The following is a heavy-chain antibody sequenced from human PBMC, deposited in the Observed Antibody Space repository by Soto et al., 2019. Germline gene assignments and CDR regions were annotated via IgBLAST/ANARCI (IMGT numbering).Heavy chain of an antibody. V-gene: IGHV1-2*02. Sequence: QVQLVQSGAEVKKPGASVKVSCKASGYIFPDYYIHWVRQAPGQGLEWMGWINPNSDDTRYAQKFRGRVTVTMDTSISTAYMDLSRLTSDDTAVYYCARDSAAGAGIGWDYWGQGTLVTVSS. CDR2: INPNSDDT. D-gene: IGHD6-13*01. J-gene: IGHJ4*01. CDR1: GYIFPDYY. CDR3: ARDSAAGAGIGWDY.